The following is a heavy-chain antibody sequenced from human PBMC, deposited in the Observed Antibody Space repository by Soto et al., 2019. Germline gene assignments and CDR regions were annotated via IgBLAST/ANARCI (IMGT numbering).Heavy chain of an antibody. D-gene: IGHD3-3*01. CDR1: GFTFTSYA. CDR3: ARGITLAIFDYGMDV. V-gene: IGHV3-30-3*01. J-gene: IGHJ6*02. CDR2: ISNDGNNY. Sequence: QVQLVESGGGVVQPGRSLRLSCAASGFTFTSYAMHWVRQAPGKGLEWVAVISNDGNNYYYADSVRGRFTISRDNTKNTLFLQMSSLRGEDSGVYYCARGITLAIFDYGMDVWGQGTTVTVSS.